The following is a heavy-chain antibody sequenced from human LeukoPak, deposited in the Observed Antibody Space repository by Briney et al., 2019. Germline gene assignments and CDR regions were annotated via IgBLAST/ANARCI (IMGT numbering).Heavy chain of an antibody. CDR2: ISGSGGST. CDR1: GFTFSSYA. Sequence: GGSLRLSCAASGFTFSSYAMSWVRQAPGKGLEWVSAISGSGGSTYYADSVKGRFTISRDNSKNTLYLQMNSLRAEDTAVYYCAKFAYIPIHRYSVIYQYYFDYWGQGTLVTVSS. CDR3: AKFAYIPIHRYSVIYQYYFDY. D-gene: IGHD1-26*01. V-gene: IGHV3-23*01. J-gene: IGHJ4*02.